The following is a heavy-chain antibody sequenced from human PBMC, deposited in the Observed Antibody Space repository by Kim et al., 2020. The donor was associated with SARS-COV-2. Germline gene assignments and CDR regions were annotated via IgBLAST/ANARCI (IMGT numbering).Heavy chain of an antibody. D-gene: IGHD3-10*01. V-gene: IGHV4-59*01. J-gene: IGHJ4*02. Sequence: NPSLKSRVTISVDTSKDQFSLKLSSVTAADTAVYYCARSPWAGSGNRFDYWGQGTLVTVSS. CDR3: ARSPWAGSGNRFDY.